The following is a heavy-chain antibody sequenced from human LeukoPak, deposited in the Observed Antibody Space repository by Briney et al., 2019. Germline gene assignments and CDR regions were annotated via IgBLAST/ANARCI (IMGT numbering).Heavy chain of an antibody. CDR1: GFTFSSYA. CDR3: ARILSHGAFDY. J-gene: IGHJ4*02. Sequence: GGSLRLSCAASGFTFSSYAMSWVRQAPGKGLEWVSAIGASGATTYYADSVRGRFTMSRDNSKSTLYLQLNRLRAEDTAEYYCARILSHGAFDYWGQGTLVTVSS. V-gene: IGHV3-23*01. D-gene: IGHD2/OR15-2a*01. CDR2: IGASGATT.